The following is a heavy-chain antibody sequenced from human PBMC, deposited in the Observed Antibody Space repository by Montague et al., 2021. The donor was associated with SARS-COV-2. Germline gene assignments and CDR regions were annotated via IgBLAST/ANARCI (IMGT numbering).Heavy chain of an antibody. CDR1: GGSISSSSYY. CDR3: ARRESMVRGVIITFSSPFDY. D-gene: IGHD3-10*01. CDR2: IYYNGST. J-gene: IGHJ4*02. V-gene: IGHV4-39*01. Sequence: SETLSLTCTVSGGSISSSSYYWGWIRQPPGKGLEWIGSIYYNGSTYYNPSLKSRVTISVDTSKNQFSLKLSSVTAADTAVYYCARRESMVRGVIITFSSPFDYWGQGTLVTVSS.